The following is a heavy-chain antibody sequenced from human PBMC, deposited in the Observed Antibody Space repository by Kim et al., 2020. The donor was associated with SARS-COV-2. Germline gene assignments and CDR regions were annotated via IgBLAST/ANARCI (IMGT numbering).Heavy chain of an antibody. V-gene: IGHV1-3*01. CDR2: INAGNGNT. J-gene: IGHJ5*02. Sequence: ASVKVSCKASGYTFTSYAMHWVRQAPGQRLEWMGWINAGNGNTKYSQKFQGRVTITRDTSASTAYMELSSLRSEDTAVYYCARSITMVRGVIIDRRVWFDPWGQGTLVTVSS. CDR1: GYTFTSYA. D-gene: IGHD3-10*01. CDR3: ARSITMVRGVIIDRRVWFDP.